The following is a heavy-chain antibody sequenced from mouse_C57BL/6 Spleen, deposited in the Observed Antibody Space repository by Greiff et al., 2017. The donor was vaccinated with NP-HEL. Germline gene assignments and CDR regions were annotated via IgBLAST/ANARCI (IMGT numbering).Heavy chain of an antibody. CDR2: INPSSGYT. D-gene: IGHD2-4*01. J-gene: IGHJ4*01. Sequence: QVQLQQSGAELANPGASVKLSCKASGYTFTSYWMHWVKQRPGQGLEWIGYINPSSGYTKYNQKFKDKATLTADKSSSTAYMQLSRLTYEDSAVYYCARASYYDYDEPLYYAMDYWGQGTSVTVSS. CDR3: ARASYYDYDEPLYYAMDY. V-gene: IGHV1-7*01. CDR1: GYTFTSYW.